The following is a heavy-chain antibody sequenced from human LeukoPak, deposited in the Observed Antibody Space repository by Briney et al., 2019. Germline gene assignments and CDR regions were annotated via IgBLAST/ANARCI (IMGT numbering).Heavy chain of an antibody. CDR2: ITGSGGNT. CDR3: AKWGDYDVLTGYYVSDY. CDR1: GFTFSNYA. Sequence: PGASLRLSCAASGFTFSNYAMSWVRQAPGKGPEWVSAITGSGGNTYYAESVKGRFTISRDNSKNTVFLQMNSLRAEDTAVYYCAKWGDYDVLTGYYVSDYWGQGTLVTVSS. V-gene: IGHV3-23*01. D-gene: IGHD3-9*01. J-gene: IGHJ4*02.